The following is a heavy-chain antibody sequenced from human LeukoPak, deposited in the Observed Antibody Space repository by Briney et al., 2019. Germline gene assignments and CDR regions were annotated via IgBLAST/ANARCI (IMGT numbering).Heavy chain of an antibody. CDR3: ARHMHISGWLR. D-gene: IGHD6-19*01. CDR2: IYYSGST. V-gene: IGHV4-59*08. Sequence: SETLSLTCTVSGGSINNYYWSWIRQPPGKGLEWIGNIYYSGSTNYNPSLKSRVTISLDTSKNQFSLNLSSVTAADTAVYYCARHMHISGWLRWGQGTLVTVSS. CDR1: GGSINNYY. J-gene: IGHJ4*02.